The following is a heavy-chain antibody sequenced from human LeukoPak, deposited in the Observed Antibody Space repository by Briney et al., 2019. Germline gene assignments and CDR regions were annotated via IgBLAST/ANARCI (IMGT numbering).Heavy chain of an antibody. D-gene: IGHD6-13*01. CDR3: ARAMQQLGQPHDAFDI. Sequence: PSETLSLTCAVYGGSFSGYYWSWIRQPPGKGLEWIGEINHSGSTNYNPSLKSRVTISVDTSKNQFSLKLSSVTAADTAVYYCARAMQQLGQPHDAFDIWGQGTMVTVYS. J-gene: IGHJ3*02. CDR1: GGSFSGYY. CDR2: INHSGST. V-gene: IGHV4-34*01.